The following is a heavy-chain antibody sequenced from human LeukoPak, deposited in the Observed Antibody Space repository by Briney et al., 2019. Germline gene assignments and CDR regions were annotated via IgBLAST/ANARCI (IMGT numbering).Heavy chain of an antibody. CDR1: GGSISGYY. J-gene: IGHJ4*02. CDR2: PYTSGST. D-gene: IGHD3-10*01. V-gene: IGHV4-4*07. CDR3: ARGASMVRGVIPKWYFDY. Sequence: SETLSLTCTVSGGSISGYYWSWIRQPAGKGLEWIGRPYTSGSTNYSPSLKSRVTMSVDTSKNQFSLKLSSVTAADTAVYYCARGASMVRGVIPKWYFDYWGQGTLVTVSS.